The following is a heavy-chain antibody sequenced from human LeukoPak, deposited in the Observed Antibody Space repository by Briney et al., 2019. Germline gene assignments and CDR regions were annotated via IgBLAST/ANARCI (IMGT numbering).Heavy chain of an antibody. CDR3: ARTDQNYFDY. V-gene: IGHV1-8*01. CDR2: MNPNSGNT. J-gene: IGHJ4*02. Sequence: ASVKVSCKASGYTFTSYNINWVRQATGQGLEWMGWMNPNSGNTAYAQKFQGRVTMTRDTSTSTVYMELSSLRSEDTAVYYCARTDQNYFDYWGQGTLVTVSS. CDR1: GYTFTSYN.